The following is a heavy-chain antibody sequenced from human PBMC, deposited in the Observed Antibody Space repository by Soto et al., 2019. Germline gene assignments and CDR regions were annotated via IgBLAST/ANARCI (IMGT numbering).Heavy chain of an antibody. CDR3: ARERSYYDSSGDAFDI. CDR2: ISYDGSNK. D-gene: IGHD3-22*01. J-gene: IGHJ3*02. V-gene: IGHV3-30-3*01. CDR1: GFTFSSYA. Sequence: GGSLRLSCAASGFTFSSYAMHWGRQAPGKGLEWVAVISYDGSNKYYADSVKGRFTISRDNSKNTLYLQMNSLRAEDTAVYYCARERSYYDSSGDAFDIWGQGTMVTVSS.